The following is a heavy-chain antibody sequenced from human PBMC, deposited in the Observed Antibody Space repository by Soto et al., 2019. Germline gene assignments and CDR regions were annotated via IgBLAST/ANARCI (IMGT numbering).Heavy chain of an antibody. CDR1: GNTFTNFG. V-gene: IGHV1-18*01. CDR3: ARVIPGAEAWFDP. Sequence: QGQLVQSGAAVKKPGASVKVSCTASGNTFTNFGVTWVRQAPGQGLEWMGWISAYTDDSNYAQKFQGRVTMNIDTSTSPAYLDLRSLTSDDTAVYYCARVIPGAEAWFDPWGQGTLVTVSS. J-gene: IGHJ5*02. CDR2: ISAYTDDS. D-gene: IGHD2-2*01.